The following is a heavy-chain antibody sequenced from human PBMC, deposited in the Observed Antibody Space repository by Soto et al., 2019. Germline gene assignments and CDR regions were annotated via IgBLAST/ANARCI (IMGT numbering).Heavy chain of an antibody. Sequence: QVQLVQSGGEVKKSGASVKVSCKASGYIFRSYGISWVRQAPGQGLEWMGWINVKNGNTKHVEKFQGRVTMTTDTSTSTAYMALRNLTSDDTAVYYCARGIAVEPTANWFDPWGHGTLVIVSS. CDR3: ARGIAVEPTANWFDP. J-gene: IGHJ5*02. CDR1: GYIFRSYG. CDR2: INVKNGNT. D-gene: IGHD6-19*01. V-gene: IGHV1-18*01.